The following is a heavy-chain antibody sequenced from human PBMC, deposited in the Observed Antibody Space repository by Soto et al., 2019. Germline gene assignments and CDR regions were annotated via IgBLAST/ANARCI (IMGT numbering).Heavy chain of an antibody. J-gene: IGHJ5*02. CDR1: GGSISSSSYY. CDR2: IYYSGST. Sequence: SETLSLTCTVSGGSISSSSYYWGWIRQPPGKGLEWIGSIYYSGSTYYNPSLKSRVTISVDTSKNQFSLKLSSVTAADTTVYYCASTASSSSWPNWFDPWGQGTLVTVSS. CDR3: ASTASSSSWPNWFDP. D-gene: IGHD6-13*01. V-gene: IGHV4-39*01.